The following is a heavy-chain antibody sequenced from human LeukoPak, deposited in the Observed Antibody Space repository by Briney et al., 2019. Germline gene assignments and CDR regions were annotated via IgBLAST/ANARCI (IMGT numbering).Heavy chain of an antibody. CDR3: ARSDCSSTSCSHYFDY. CDR1: GFTFSRYA. D-gene: IGHD2-2*01. CDR2: ISYDGSSK. J-gene: IGHJ4*02. Sequence: GGSLRLSCAASGFTFSRYAVYWVRQAPGKGLEWVALISYDGSSKYYADSVKGQFTISRDNSKNTLYLQMNSLRSEDTAVYYCARSDCSSTSCSHYFDYWGQGTLVTVSS. V-gene: IGHV3-30-3*01.